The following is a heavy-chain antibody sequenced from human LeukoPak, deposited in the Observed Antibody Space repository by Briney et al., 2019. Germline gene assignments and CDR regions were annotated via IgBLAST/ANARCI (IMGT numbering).Heavy chain of an antibody. V-gene: IGHV4-59*01. CDR2: IYYSGTT. CDR1: GGSINSYY. CDR3: ARYGASVRGFDS. D-gene: IGHD4/OR15-4a*01. Sequence: KPSETLSLTCIVSGGSINSYYWSWIRQPPGQGLEGIGYIYYSGTTYYNPSLKSRVTISVDTSKKQFSLKLSSVTAADTAVYYCARYGASVRGFDSWGQGTLVTVSS. J-gene: IGHJ4*02.